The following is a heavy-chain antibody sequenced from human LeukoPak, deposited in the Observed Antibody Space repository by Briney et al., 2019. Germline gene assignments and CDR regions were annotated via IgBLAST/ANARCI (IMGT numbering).Heavy chain of an antibody. CDR1: GFTVSSNY. J-gene: IGHJ4*02. CDR2: ISGSGGST. CDR3: AKETASSSWYYFDY. D-gene: IGHD6-13*01. V-gene: IGHV3-23*01. Sequence: GGSLRLSCAASGFTVSSNYMSWVRQAPGKGLEWVSAISGSGGSTYYADSVKGRFTISRDNSKNTLYLQMNSLRAEDTAVYYCAKETASSSWYYFDYWGQGTLVTVSS.